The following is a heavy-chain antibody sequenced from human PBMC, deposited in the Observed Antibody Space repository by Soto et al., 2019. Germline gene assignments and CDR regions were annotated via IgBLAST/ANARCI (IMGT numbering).Heavy chain of an antibody. V-gene: IGHV4-34*01. Sequence: SETLSLTCAVYGGSFSGYYWSWIRQPPGKGLEWIGEINHSGSTNYNPSLKSRVTISVDTSKNQFSLKLSSVTAADTAVYYCARDRHILTGYYKVYYYGMDVWGQGTTVTVS. J-gene: IGHJ6*02. CDR1: GGSFSGYY. D-gene: IGHD3-9*01. CDR3: ARDRHILTGYYKVYYYGMDV. CDR2: INHSGST.